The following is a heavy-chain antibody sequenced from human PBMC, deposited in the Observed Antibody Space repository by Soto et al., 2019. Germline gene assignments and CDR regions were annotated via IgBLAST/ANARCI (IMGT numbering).Heavy chain of an antibody. CDR2: ISWNSGSI. J-gene: IGHJ6*02. CDR1: GFTFDDYA. Sequence: HPGGSLRLSCAASGFTFDDYAMHWVRQAPGKGLEWVSGISWNSGSIGYADSVKGRFTISRDNAKNSLYLKMNSLRAEDTALCYCAKDEYSSSEFGYYGMDVWGQGTTVTVSS. V-gene: IGHV3-9*01. D-gene: IGHD6-6*01. CDR3: AKDEYSSSEFGYYGMDV.